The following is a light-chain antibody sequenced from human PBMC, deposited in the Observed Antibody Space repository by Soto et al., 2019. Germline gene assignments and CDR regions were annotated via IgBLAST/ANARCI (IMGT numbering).Light chain of an antibody. CDR3: QHYYTTPVT. Sequence: DIVMTQSPDSLAVSLGESATIRCESSQSILSTFNNKNQIAWYQQKPGQPPKLLIYWASTREFGVPDRFSGSGSGTDFTLTVSSVQAEDVATYFCQHYYTTPVTFGQGTRLEIK. CDR2: WAS. V-gene: IGKV4-1*01. J-gene: IGKJ5*01. CDR1: QSILSTFNNKNQ.